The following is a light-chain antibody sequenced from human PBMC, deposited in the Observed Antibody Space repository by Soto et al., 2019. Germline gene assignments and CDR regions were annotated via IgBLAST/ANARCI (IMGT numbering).Light chain of an antibody. J-gene: IGKJ1*01. CDR1: QSLSSTY. CDR3: QPYGRSPLT. V-gene: IGKV3-20*01. Sequence: EIGLTQSPGTMSLSPGERATLSCRASQSLSSTYLAWYQQKPGQAPRLLIYGASNRDTGIQDRFSGSGSVTQSTLTINIPEPAYLEVYCSQPYGRSPLTFGQGTPGESK. CDR2: GAS.